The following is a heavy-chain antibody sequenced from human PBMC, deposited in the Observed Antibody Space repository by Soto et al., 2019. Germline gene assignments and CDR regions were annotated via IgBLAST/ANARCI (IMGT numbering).Heavy chain of an antibody. CDR3: VSGRGDYVLSYYYYGMDV. Sequence: GASVKVSCKASGGTFSSYAISWVRQAPGQGLEWMGGIIPIFGTANYAQKFQGRVTITADESTSTAYMELSSLRSEDTAVYYCVSGRGDYVLSYYYYGMDVWGQGTTVTVSS. J-gene: IGHJ6*02. CDR1: GGTFSSYA. V-gene: IGHV1-69*13. D-gene: IGHD4-17*01. CDR2: IIPIFGTA.